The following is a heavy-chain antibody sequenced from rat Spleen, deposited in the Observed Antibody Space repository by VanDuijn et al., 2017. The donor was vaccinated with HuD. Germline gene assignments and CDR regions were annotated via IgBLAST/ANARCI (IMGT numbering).Heavy chain of an antibody. CDR1: GYTFSSYT. D-gene: IGHD1-6*01. V-gene: IGHV1-57*01. CDR3: ARRGYEHTTDYLAY. Sequence: QVQLQQSGAELEKPGSSVKISCKSSGYTFSSYTMHWIKQTTGQALEWIGYIAPGNGGTKYNEKFKDKATLTVDKSSRTAYMQLTGLTPVDTAVYYCARRGYEHTTDYLAYWGQGTLVTVSS. J-gene: IGHJ3*01. CDR2: IAPGNGGT.